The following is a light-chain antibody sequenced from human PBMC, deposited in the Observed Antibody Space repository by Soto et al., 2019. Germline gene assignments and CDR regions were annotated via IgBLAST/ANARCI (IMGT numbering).Light chain of an antibody. CDR3: LQDHDDSWT. V-gene: IGKV1-6*01. CDR1: QNINNY. J-gene: IGKJ1*01. Sequence: IQMTQSPSSLSASVGDRVTITCQAGQNINNYLNWYQQKPGKAPTLLIYAASNLQSGVPSRFRGSRSGTEFTLTVSSLQPEDFATYYCLQDHDDSWTFGQGTKVDIK. CDR2: AAS.